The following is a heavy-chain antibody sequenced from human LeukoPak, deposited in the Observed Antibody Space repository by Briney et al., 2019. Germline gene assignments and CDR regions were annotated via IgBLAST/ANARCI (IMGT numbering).Heavy chain of an antibody. CDR2: IYNAVT. J-gene: IGHJ4*02. Sequence: PGGSLRLSCTAPGFAVSNNYMSRVRQAPGKGLEWVSLIYNAVTYADSVKGRFTISRDDSKNTLNLQMNSLRADDTAAYYCARLRGNTMVEYWGQGTLVTVSS. CDR3: ARLRGNTMVEY. CDR1: GFAVSNNY. D-gene: IGHD3-10*01. V-gene: IGHV3-53*01.